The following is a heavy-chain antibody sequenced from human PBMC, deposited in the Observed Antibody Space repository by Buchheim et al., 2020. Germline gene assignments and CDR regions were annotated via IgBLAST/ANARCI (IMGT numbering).Heavy chain of an antibody. V-gene: IGHV3-30-3*01. CDR3: ARDGYDFWGGCMDV. CDR1: GFTFSSYA. Sequence: QVQLVESGGGVVQPGRSLRLSCAASGFTFSSYAMHWVRQAPGKGLEWVAVISYDGSNKYYADSVKGRFTISRDNSKNTLYLQMNSLGAEDTAVYYCARDGYDFWGGCMDVWGQGT. J-gene: IGHJ6*02. D-gene: IGHD3-3*01. CDR2: ISYDGSNK.